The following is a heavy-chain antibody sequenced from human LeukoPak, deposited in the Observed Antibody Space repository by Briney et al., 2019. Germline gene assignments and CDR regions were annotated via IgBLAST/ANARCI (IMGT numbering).Heavy chain of an antibody. D-gene: IGHD2-8*01. J-gene: IGHJ4*02. CDR3: AKARPVLMVYATSPHYFDY. V-gene: IGHV3-23*01. CDR2: ISGSGGNT. CDR1: GFTLSSFA. Sequence: GGSLRLSCAASGFTLSSFAMSWVRQAPGKGLEGVSAISGSGGNTYYADSVKGRFTISRDNSKNTVYLQMNSLRAEDTAVYYCAKARPVLMVYATSPHYFDYWGQGTLVTVSS.